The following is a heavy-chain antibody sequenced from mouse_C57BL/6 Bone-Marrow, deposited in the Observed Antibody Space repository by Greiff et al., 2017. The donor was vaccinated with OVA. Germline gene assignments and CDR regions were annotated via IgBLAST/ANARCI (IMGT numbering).Heavy chain of an antibody. V-gene: IGHV1-59*01. D-gene: IGHD1-3*01. Sequence: QVQLQQPGAELVRPGTSVKLSCKASGYTFTSYWMHWVKQRPGQGLEWIGVIDPSDSYTNYNQKFKGKATLTVDKSSSTAYMQLSSLTSEDSAVYYCAREWGISASDYTMDYWGQGTSVTVSS. J-gene: IGHJ4*01. CDR3: AREWGISASDYTMDY. CDR2: IDPSDSYT. CDR1: GYTFTSYW.